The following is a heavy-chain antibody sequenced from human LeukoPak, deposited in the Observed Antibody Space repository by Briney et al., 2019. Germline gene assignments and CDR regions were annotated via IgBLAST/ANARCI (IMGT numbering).Heavy chain of an antibody. CDR1: GYTLTELS. CDR3: ARVMVRGVITPGY. Sequence: GASVKVSCKVSGYTLTELSMHWVRQAPGQGLEWMGRIIPILGIANYAQKFQGRVTITADKSTSTAYMELSSLRSEDTAVYYCARVMVRGVITPGYWGQGTLVTVSS. J-gene: IGHJ4*02. V-gene: IGHV1-69*10. CDR2: IIPILGIA. D-gene: IGHD3-10*01.